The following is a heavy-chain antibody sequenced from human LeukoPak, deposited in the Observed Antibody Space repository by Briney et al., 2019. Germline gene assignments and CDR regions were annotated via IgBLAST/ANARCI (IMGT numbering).Heavy chain of an antibody. CDR1: GYTFTSYD. Sequence: GASVKVSCKASGYTFTSYDINWVRQATGQGLEWMGWMNPNSGNTGYAQKFQGRVTMTRNTSISTAYMELGSLRSEDTAVYYCARGYPSMYYYGSGIDYWGQGTLVTVSS. V-gene: IGHV1-8*01. J-gene: IGHJ4*02. CDR2: MNPNSGNT. D-gene: IGHD3-10*01. CDR3: ARGYPSMYYYGSGIDY.